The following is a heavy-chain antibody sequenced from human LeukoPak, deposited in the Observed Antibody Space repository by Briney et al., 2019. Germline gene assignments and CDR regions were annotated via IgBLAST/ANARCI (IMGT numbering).Heavy chain of an antibody. CDR2: IIPILGIA. Sequence: SVKVSCKASGGTFISYTISWVRQAPGQGLEWMGRIIPILGIANYAQKFQGRVTITADKSTSTAYMELSSLRSEDTAVYYCARDSCTNGVCYPYYYMDVWGKGTTVTVSS. CDR3: ARDSCTNGVCYPYYYMDV. J-gene: IGHJ6*03. CDR1: GGTFISYT. D-gene: IGHD2-8*01. V-gene: IGHV1-69*04.